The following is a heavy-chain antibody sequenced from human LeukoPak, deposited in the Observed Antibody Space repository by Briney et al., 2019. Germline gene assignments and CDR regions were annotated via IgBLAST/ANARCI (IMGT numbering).Heavy chain of an antibody. Sequence: GGSLKLSCAVSGITVSVNHMSWVRQAPGKGLEWVSVLSDGGSTHYVDSVKGRFTISRDNSKNTLYLQLNSLRAEDTAVYYCSRDHSGDYPRALDIWGRGTMVTVSS. J-gene: IGHJ3*02. CDR1: GITVSVNH. D-gene: IGHD1-26*01. CDR2: LSDGGST. V-gene: IGHV3-66*01. CDR3: SRDHSGDYPRALDI.